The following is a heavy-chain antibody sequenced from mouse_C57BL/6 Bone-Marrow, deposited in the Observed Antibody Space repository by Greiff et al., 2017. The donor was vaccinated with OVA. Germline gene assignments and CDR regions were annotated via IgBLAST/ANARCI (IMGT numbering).Heavy chain of an antibody. CDR1: GYTFTSYG. CDR2: IYPRSGNT. J-gene: IGHJ1*03. V-gene: IGHV1-81*01. CDR3: ARGEYWYFDV. Sequence: VMLVESGAELARPGASVKLSCKASGYTFTSYGISWVKQRTGQGLEWIGEIYPRSGNTYYNEKFKGKATLTADKSSSTAYMELRSLTSEDSAVYFCARGEYWYFDVWGTGTTVTVSS.